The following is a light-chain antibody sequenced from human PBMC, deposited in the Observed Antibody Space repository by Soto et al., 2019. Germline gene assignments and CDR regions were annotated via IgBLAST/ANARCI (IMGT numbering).Light chain of an antibody. V-gene: IGKV1-13*02. CDR3: QQFNSYLNT. J-gene: IGKJ5*01. CDR2: DVS. CDR1: QDIRGA. Sequence: AIQLTQSPSSLSASVGDRVTITCRASQDIRGALAWYQQKPGKAPKILIYDVSTLESGVPSRFNGSSSGTDFTLTISSLQLVDFATYYCQQFNSYLNTFGQGTRLEIK.